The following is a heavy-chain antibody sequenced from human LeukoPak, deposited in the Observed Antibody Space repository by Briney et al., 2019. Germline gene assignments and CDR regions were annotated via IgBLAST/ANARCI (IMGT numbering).Heavy chain of an antibody. CDR3: ARERQDTVIHSGAFDI. D-gene: IGHD2-21*02. Sequence: GGSLRLSCAASGSTFSNYFMHWVRQAPGKGLEWVADIASDGSHTFYVESVKGRFTISRDNSKNTLYLQMNSLGPEDTAVYFCARERQDTVIHSGAFDIWGQGTMVTVSS. CDR1: GSTFSNYF. V-gene: IGHV3-30-3*01. CDR2: IASDGSHT. J-gene: IGHJ3*02.